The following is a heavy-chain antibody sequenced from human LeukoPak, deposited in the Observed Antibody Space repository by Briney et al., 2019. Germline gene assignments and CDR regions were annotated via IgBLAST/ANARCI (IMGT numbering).Heavy chain of an antibody. Sequence: GASVKVSCKASGYTFTNFGISWVRQAPGQGLEWMGWITPYNGNTKYAQTLQGRVTMTTDTSTSTAYMELRSLRSDDTAVYYCARGRVRLRGFALGYYYHMDVWGKGTTVTISS. CDR2: ITPYNGNT. D-gene: IGHD3/OR15-3a*01. CDR3: ARGRVRLRGFALGYYYHMDV. J-gene: IGHJ6*03. V-gene: IGHV1-18*01. CDR1: GYTFTNFG.